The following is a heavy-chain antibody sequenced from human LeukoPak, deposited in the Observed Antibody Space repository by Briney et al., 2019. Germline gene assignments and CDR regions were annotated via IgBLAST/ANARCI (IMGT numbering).Heavy chain of an antibody. J-gene: IGHJ4*02. Sequence: GGSLRLSCAASGFTLSSYGMHWVRQAPGKGLEWVSSISSSSSYIYYADSVKGRFTISRDNAKNSLYLQMNSLRAEDTAVYYCARDPTRGFWSGLDYWGQGTLVTVSS. CDR1: GFTLSSYG. CDR3: ARDPTRGFWSGLDY. D-gene: IGHD3-3*01. V-gene: IGHV3-21*01. CDR2: ISSSSSYI.